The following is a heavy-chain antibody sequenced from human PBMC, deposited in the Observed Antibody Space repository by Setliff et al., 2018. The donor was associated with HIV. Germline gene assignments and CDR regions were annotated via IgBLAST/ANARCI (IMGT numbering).Heavy chain of an antibody. CDR1: GGTFTGDA. V-gene: IGHV1-69*13. CDR3: ARGTWPIGRHPYYYYMDF. J-gene: IGHJ6*03. D-gene: IGHD3-16*01. Sequence: SVNVSCKASGGTFTGDAITWVRQAPGQGLEWMGGIIPHFGTAYYAQKFQGRVSITADEPPSTAYMQLTSLRPDDTAVYYCARGTWPIGRHPYYYYMDFWGKGTTVTVSS. CDR2: IIPHFGTA.